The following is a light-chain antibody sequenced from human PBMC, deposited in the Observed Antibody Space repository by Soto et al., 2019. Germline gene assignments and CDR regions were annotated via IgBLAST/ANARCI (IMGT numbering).Light chain of an antibody. CDR2: FDT. V-gene: IGLV3-21*04. CDR3: QVWDSGSDHVL. J-gene: IGLJ3*02. Sequence: SYELTQPPSVSVAPGKTARITCGGNNVGSKSVHWYQQRPGQAPVLIIYFDTDRPSGIPERFSGSNSGNTATLAIGRVEAGDEADYYCQVWDSGSDHVLFGGGTKLTVL. CDR1: NVGSKS.